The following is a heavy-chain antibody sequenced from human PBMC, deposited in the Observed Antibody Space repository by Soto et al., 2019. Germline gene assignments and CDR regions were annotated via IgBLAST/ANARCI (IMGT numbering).Heavy chain of an antibody. V-gene: IGHV3-23*01. Sequence: EVQLLESGGGLVQPGGSLRLSCAVSGFTFRSNAMSWVRQAPGKGLEWVTDISGSGGSTYKGDSVKGRITISRDNSKNTLYLQMNSLRAEDTAVYYCAKGVRDCSGGSCSYFDNWGQGTLVTVSS. CDR2: ISGSGGST. J-gene: IGHJ4*02. CDR3: AKGVRDCSGGSCSYFDN. D-gene: IGHD2-15*01. CDR1: GFTFRSNA.